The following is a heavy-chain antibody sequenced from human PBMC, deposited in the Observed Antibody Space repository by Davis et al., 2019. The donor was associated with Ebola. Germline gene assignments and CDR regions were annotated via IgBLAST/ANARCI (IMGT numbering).Heavy chain of an antibody. Sequence: GESLKISCAASGFTFSSYAMYWVRQAPGKGLEWVAVISYDGSNKYYADSVKGRFTISRDNSKNTLYLQMNSLRAEDTAVYYCARAPYSSGWFYFDYWGQGTLVTVSS. CDR1: GFTFSSYA. J-gene: IGHJ4*02. V-gene: IGHV3-30-3*01. D-gene: IGHD6-19*01. CDR2: ISYDGSNK. CDR3: ARAPYSSGWFYFDY.